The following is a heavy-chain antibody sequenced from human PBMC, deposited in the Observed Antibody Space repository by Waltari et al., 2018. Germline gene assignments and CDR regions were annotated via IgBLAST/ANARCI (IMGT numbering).Heavy chain of an antibody. CDR1: GGSISSYY. J-gene: IGHJ2*01. Sequence: QVQLQESGPGLVKPSETLSLTCTVSGGSISSYYWSWIRQPAGKGLEWIERIYTSGSTTYNPSLKSRVTMSVDTSKNQFSLKLSSVTAADTAVYYCARASPRLRYGDRNYDWYFDLWGRGTLGTVSS. CDR2: IYTSGST. V-gene: IGHV4-4*07. D-gene: IGHD4-17*01. CDR3: ARASPRLRYGDRNYDWYFDL.